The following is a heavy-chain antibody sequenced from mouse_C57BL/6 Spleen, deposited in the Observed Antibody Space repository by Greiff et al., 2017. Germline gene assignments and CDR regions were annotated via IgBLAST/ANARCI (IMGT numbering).Heavy chain of an antibody. Sequence: VQLQQPGAELVRPGSSVKLSCTASGYTFTSYWMDWVKQRPGQGLEWIGNIYPSDSETHYNQKFKDKATLTVDKSSSTAYMQLSSLTSEDSAVYYGARGYYGSSPSFDYWGQGTTLTVAS. J-gene: IGHJ2*01. CDR1: GYTFTSYW. CDR2: IYPSDSET. V-gene: IGHV1-61*01. D-gene: IGHD1-1*01. CDR3: ARGYYGSSPSFDY.